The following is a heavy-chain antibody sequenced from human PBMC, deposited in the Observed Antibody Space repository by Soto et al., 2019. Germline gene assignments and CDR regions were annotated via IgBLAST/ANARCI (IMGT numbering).Heavy chain of an antibody. J-gene: IGHJ4*02. D-gene: IGHD6-19*01. Sequence: QVQRVESGGGLVKPGGSLRLSCAASGFSFSDYYMSWIRQAPGKGLEWLSYISGSDNTVYYPDSVKGRFTISRDNAKNSLYLQMNILRAEDTAVYYCARGQCAQTPDYWGQGTLVTVAS. CDR1: GFSFSDYY. CDR2: ISGSDNTV. V-gene: IGHV3-11*01. CDR3: ARGQCAQTPDY.